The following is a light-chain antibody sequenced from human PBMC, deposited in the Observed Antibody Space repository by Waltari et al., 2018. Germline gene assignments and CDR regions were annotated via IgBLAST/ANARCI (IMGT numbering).Light chain of an antibody. J-gene: IGLJ3*02. V-gene: IGLV3-10*01. Sequence: SYELTQPPSVSVSPGHTARITCSGDALPTKYAYWYQQKSGQAPVLVIYEDIKRPSGIPERFSGSSSGTTATLTISGAHVEDEADYYCYSTDSSGHDRVFGGGTKLTVL. CDR1: ALPTKY. CDR3: YSTDSSGHDRV. CDR2: EDI.